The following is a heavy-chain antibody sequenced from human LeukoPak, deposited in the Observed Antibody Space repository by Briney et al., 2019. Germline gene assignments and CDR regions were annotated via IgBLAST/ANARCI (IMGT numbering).Heavy chain of an antibody. D-gene: IGHD3-10*01. V-gene: IGHV3-64*01. CDR2: ISTTGGNT. CDR3: AREPTTYGSGSSFDY. CDR1: GFTFSNYA. J-gene: IGHJ4*02. Sequence: GSLRLSCAASGFTFSNYAMHWVRQAPGKGLEYGSAISTTGGNTYYANSVKGRFTISRDNSKNTLFLQMGSLRAEDMAVYYCAREPTTYGSGSSFDYWGQGTLVTVSS.